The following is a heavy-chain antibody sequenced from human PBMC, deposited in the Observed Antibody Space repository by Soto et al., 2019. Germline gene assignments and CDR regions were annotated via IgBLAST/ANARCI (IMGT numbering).Heavy chain of an antibody. J-gene: IGHJ4*02. Sequence: PGGSLRLSCAASGFTFSSYGMSWVRQAPGKGLEWVSGISGSGSNTYYADSVKGRFTISRDNSKNTLYLQMSSLRDDDTAVYYCASNSATHDYWGQGTLVTVSS. CDR1: GFTFSSYG. CDR3: ASNSATHDY. D-gene: IGHD2-15*01. CDR2: ISGSGSNT. V-gene: IGHV3-23*01.